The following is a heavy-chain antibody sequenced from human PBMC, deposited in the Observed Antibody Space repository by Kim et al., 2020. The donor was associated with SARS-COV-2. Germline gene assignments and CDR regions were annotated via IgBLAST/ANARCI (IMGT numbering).Heavy chain of an antibody. Sequence: SETLSLTCTVSGGSISSGGYYWSWIRQHPGKGLEWIGYIYYSGSTYYNPSLKSRVTISVDTSKNQFSLKLSSVTAADTAVYYCARGGMWEFDYWGQGTLVTVSS. J-gene: IGHJ4*02. CDR2: IYYSGST. V-gene: IGHV4-31*03. D-gene: IGHD1-26*01. CDR1: GGSISSGGYY. CDR3: ARGGMWEFDY.